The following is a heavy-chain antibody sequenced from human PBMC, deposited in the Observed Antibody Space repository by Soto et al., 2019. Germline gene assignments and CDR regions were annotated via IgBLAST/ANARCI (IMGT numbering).Heavy chain of an antibody. D-gene: IGHD4-17*01. CDR1: GFTFSNAW. V-gene: IGHV3-15*07. J-gene: IGHJ6*02. Sequence: PGGSLRLSCAASGFTFSNAWMNWVRQAPGKGLEWVGRIKSKTDGGTTDYVAPVKGRFTISRDDSKNTLYLQMNSLKTEDTAVYYCVLAWALGDHNYYYYGMDVWGQGTTVTVSS. CDR3: VLAWALGDHNYYYYGMDV. CDR2: IKSKTDGGTT.